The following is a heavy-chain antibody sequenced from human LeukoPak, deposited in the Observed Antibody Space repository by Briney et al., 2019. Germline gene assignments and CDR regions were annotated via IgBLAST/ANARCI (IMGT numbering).Heavy chain of an antibody. Sequence: SETLSLTCAVYGGSFSGYYWSWIRQHPGKGLEWIGYIYYSGSTYYNPSLKSRVTISVDTSKNQFSLKLSSVTAADTAVYYCARSPGWFDPWGQGTLVTVSS. CDR2: IYYSGST. J-gene: IGHJ5*02. CDR3: ARSPGWFDP. CDR1: GGSFSGYY. V-gene: IGHV4-31*11.